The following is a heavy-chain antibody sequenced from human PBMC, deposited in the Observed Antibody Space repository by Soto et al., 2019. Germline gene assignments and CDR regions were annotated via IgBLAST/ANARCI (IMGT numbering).Heavy chain of an antibody. Sequence: VQLLESGGGLVQSGGSLRLSCAASGFTFSNYAVTWVRQAPGKGLEWVSTISGSGGSTYYADSVKGRFTISRDNSENTLYLQMNSLRAEDTAVYYCAKDQGSSWYEIDYWGQGTLVTVSA. J-gene: IGHJ4*02. D-gene: IGHD6-13*01. CDR2: ISGSGGST. CDR3: AKDQGSSWYEIDY. CDR1: GFTFSNYA. V-gene: IGHV3-23*01.